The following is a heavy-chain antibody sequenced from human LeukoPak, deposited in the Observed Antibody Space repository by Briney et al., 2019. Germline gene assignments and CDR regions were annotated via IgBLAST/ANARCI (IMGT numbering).Heavy chain of an antibody. J-gene: IGHJ4*02. CDR3: AREGPEYYYDSSSLWDY. Sequence: PSGTLSLTCAVYGGSFSGYYWSWIRQPPGKGLEWIGEINHSGSTNYNPSLKSRVTISVDTSKNQFSLKLSSVTAADTAVYYCAREGPEYYYDSSSLWDYWGQGTLVTVSS. D-gene: IGHD3-22*01. V-gene: IGHV4-34*01. CDR2: INHSGST. CDR1: GGSFSGYY.